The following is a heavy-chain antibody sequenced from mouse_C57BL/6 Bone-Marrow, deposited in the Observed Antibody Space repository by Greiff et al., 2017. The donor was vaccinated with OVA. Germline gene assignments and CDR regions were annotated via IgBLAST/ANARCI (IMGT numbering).Heavy chain of an antibody. Sequence: QVQLQQSGAELVKPGASVKISCKASGYAFSSYWMNWVKQRPGKRLEWIGQIYPGDGDTNYNGKFKGKATLTADKSSSTAYMQLSSLTSEDTAIYYCARGDGSSSYWYFDVWGTGTTVTVSS. CDR1: GYAFSSYW. CDR3: ARGDGSSSYWYFDV. CDR2: IYPGDGDT. D-gene: IGHD1-1*01. J-gene: IGHJ1*03. V-gene: IGHV1-80*01.